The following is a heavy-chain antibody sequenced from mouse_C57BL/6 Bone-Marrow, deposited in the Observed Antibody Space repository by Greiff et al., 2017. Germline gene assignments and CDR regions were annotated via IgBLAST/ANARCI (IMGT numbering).Heavy chain of an antibody. CDR1: GYTFTGYW. CDR3: ASPPYYYGSSYAYYYAMDY. J-gene: IGHJ4*01. CDR2: ILPGSGST. Sequence: VQLQQSGAELMKPGASVKLSCKATGYTFTGYWIEWVKQRPGHGLECIGEILPGSGSTNYNEKFKGKATFTADTSSNTAYMQLSSLTTEDSAIYYCASPPYYYGSSYAYYYAMDYWGQGTSVTVSS. D-gene: IGHD1-1*01. V-gene: IGHV1-9*01.